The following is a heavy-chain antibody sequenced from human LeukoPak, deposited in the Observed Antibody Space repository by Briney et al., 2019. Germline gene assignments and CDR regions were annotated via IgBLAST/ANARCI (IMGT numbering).Heavy chain of an antibody. J-gene: IGHJ4*02. V-gene: IGHV4-59*08. Sequence: SETLSLTCTVSGGSISSYYWSWIRQPPGKGLEWVGYIYYSGSTYYNPSLKSRVTISVDTSKNQFSLKLSSVTAADTAVYYCARTRYYYNSRSYGAPYYFDYWGQGTLVTVSS. CDR2: IYYSGST. CDR3: ARTRYYYNSRSYGAPYYFDY. CDR1: GGSISSYY. D-gene: IGHD3-10*01.